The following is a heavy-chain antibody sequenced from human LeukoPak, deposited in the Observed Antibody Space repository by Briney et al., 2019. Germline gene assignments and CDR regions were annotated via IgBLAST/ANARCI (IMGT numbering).Heavy chain of an antibody. J-gene: IGHJ5*02. CDR2: IIPIFGTA. CDR3: ARRYSSSWPTYNWFDP. V-gene: IGHV1-69*05. D-gene: IGHD6-13*01. CDR1: GGTFSSYA. Sequence: VASVKVSCKASGGTFSSYAISWVRQAPGQGLEWMGGIIPIFGTANYAQKFQGRVTITTDESTSTAYMELSSLRSEDTAVYYCARRYSSSWPTYNWFDPWGQGTLVAVSS.